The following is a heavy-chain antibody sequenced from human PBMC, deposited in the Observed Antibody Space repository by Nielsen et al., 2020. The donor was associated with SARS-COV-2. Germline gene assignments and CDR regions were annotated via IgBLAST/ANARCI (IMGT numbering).Heavy chain of an antibody. J-gene: IGHJ4*02. V-gene: IGHV3-7*03. CDR3: ARSNYDFWSGYYPFDY. CDR2: IKQDGSEK. Sequence: GESLKISCTTSGFTFSDYPLSWVRQAPGKGLEWVANIKQDGSEKYYVDSVKGRFTISRDNAKNSLYLQMNSLRAEDTAVYYCARSNYDFWSGYYPFDYWGQGTLVTVSS. CDR1: GFTFSDYP. D-gene: IGHD3-3*01.